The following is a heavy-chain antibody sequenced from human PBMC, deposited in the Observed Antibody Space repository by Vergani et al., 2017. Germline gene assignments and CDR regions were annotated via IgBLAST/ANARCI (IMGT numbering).Heavy chain of an antibody. D-gene: IGHD1-26*01. CDR3: ARDRGIVGANTGGMDV. Sequence: QVQLQESGPGLVKPSETLSLTCTVSGGSISSYYWSWIRQPPGKGLEWIGYIYYSGSTNYNPSLKSRVTISVDTSKNQFSLKLSYVTAADTAVYYCARDRGIVGANTGGMDVWGQGTTVNVSS. CDR2: IYYSGST. CDR1: GGSISSYY. J-gene: IGHJ6*02. V-gene: IGHV4-59*01.